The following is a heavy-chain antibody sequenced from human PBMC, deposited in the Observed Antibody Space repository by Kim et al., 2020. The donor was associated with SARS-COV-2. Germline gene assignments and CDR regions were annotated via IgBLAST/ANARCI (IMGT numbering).Heavy chain of an antibody. D-gene: IGHD6-13*01. J-gene: IGHJ4*02. Sequence: YYVDSVKGRFTISRDNAKNSLYLQMNSLRAEDTAVYYCASYSSSWSYFDYWGQGTLVTVSS. CDR3: ASYSSSWSYFDY. V-gene: IGHV3-7*01.